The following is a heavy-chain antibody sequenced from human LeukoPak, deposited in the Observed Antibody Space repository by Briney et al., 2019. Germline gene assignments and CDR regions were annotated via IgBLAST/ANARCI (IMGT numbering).Heavy chain of an antibody. CDR3: ARGLSYCSGGSCPSLFDY. J-gene: IGHJ4*02. D-gene: IGHD2-15*01. V-gene: IGHV4-59*01. CDR1: GGSISSYY. Sequence: SETLSLTCTVSGGSISSYYWSWIRQPPGKGLEWIGYIYYSGSTNYNPSLKSRVTISVDTSKNQFSLKLSSVTAADTAVYYCARGLSYCSGGSCPSLFDYWGQGTLVTVSS. CDR2: IYYSGST.